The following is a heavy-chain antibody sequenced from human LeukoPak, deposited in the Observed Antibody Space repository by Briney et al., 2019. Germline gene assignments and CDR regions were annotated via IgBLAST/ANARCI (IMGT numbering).Heavy chain of an antibody. Sequence: ASVKVSCKASGYTFTSYYMHWVRQAPGQGLEWMGIINPSDGSTTYAQKFQGRVTMTRDTSTSTVYMELSSLRSEDTAAYYCATDGRSYDSSAYYYFDDWGQGTLVTVSS. CDR2: INPSDGST. V-gene: IGHV1-46*01. J-gene: IGHJ4*02. CDR1: GYTFTSYY. CDR3: ATDGRSYDSSAYYYFDD. D-gene: IGHD3-22*01.